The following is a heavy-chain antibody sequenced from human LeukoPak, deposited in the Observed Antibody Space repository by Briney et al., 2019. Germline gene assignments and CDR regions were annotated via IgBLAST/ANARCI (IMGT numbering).Heavy chain of an antibody. Sequence: SSETLSLTCSVSGYSISTAYYWGWTRHPPGKGLEWIGTIHFSGSIYFNPSLKRRVTISRYTSKIQFSLRLSSVTAADTAVYYCARGFSGSYSGVPFDFWGQGTLVTVSS. J-gene: IGHJ4*02. CDR2: IHFSGSI. D-gene: IGHD1-26*01. V-gene: IGHV4-38-2*02. CDR1: GYSISTAYY. CDR3: ARGFSGSYSGVPFDF.